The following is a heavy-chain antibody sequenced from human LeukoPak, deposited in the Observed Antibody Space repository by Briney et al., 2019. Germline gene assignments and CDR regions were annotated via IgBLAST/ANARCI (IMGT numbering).Heavy chain of an antibody. CDR3: ARDRAPPDY. Sequence: GGSLRLSCAASGFAFNTSGMNWVRQAPGKGLEWVSSISSSSSHIYYADSVKGRFTISRDNAKNSLYLQMNSLRAEDTAIYYCARDRAPPDYWGQGTLVTVSS. J-gene: IGHJ4*02. D-gene: IGHD3-10*01. CDR1: GFAFNTSG. V-gene: IGHV3-21*06. CDR2: ISSSSSHI.